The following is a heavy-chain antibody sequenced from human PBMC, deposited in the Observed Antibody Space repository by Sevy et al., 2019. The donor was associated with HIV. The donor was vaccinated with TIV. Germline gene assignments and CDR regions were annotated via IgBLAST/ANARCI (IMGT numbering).Heavy chain of an antibody. CDR3: ANTPGGALGYCSGGSCGGNWFDP. D-gene: IGHD2-15*01. J-gene: IGHJ5*02. V-gene: IGHV1-46*01. Sequence: ASVKVSCKASGYTFTSYYMHWVRQAPGQGLEWMGIINPSGGSTSYAQKFQGRVTMTRDTSTSTVYMELSSLRSEDTAVYYCANTPGGALGYCSGGSCGGNWFDPWGQGTLVTVSS. CDR2: INPSGGST. CDR1: GYTFTSYY.